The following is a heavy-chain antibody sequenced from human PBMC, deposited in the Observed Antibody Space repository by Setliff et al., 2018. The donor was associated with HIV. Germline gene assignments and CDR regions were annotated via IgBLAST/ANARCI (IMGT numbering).Heavy chain of an antibody. D-gene: IGHD2-8*01. CDR2: IYYSGST. J-gene: IGHJ4*02. Sequence: SETLSLTCTVSGGSISSYYWSWIRQPPGKGLEWIGYIYYSGSTNYNPSLKSRVTISVDTSKNQFSLKLSSVTAADTAVYYCARMVPANGYPSDYWGQGTLVTVSS. V-gene: IGHV4-59*08. CDR1: GGSISSYY. CDR3: ARMVPANGYPSDY.